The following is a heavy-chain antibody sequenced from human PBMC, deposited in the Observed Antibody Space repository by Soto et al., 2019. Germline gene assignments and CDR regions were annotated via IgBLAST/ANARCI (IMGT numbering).Heavy chain of an antibody. CDR3: ARDLYDSSGYYYLDY. Sequence: ASVKVSCKASGYTFTSYGISWVRQAPGQGLEWMGRISPIHGKANYAQNFQGRATITADTSTSTAYMEVSSLRSEDTAVYYCARDLYDSSGYYYLDYWGQGTLVTVSS. V-gene: IGHV1-18*01. CDR2: ISPIHGKA. D-gene: IGHD3-22*01. J-gene: IGHJ4*02. CDR1: GYTFTSYG.